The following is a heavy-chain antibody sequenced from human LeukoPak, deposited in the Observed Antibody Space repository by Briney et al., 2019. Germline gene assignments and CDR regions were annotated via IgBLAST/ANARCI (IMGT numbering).Heavy chain of an antibody. CDR2: IYYSGST. J-gene: IGHJ2*01. CDR3: ARDLRWGDYRERYFDL. CDR1: GGSISSGGYY. Sequence: PSQTLSLTCTVSGGSISSGGYYWSWIRQHPGKGLEWIGYIYYSGSTYYNPSLKSRVTISVGTSKNQFSLKLSSVTAADTAVYYCARDLRWGDYRERYFDLWGRGTLVAVSS. D-gene: IGHD4-17*01. V-gene: IGHV4-31*03.